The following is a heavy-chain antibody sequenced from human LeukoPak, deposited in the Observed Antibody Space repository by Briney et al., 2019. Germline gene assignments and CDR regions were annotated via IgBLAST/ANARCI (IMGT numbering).Heavy chain of an antibody. J-gene: IGHJ4*02. CDR2: INPNSGGT. Sequence: ASVKVSCKASGYTFTVYYIHWVRQAPGQGLEWMGWINPNSGGTNSAQKFQGRVTITADESTSTAYMELSSLRSEDTAVYYCARDRGYGGYRDFDYWGQGTLVTVSS. CDR1: GYTFTVYY. CDR3: ARDRGYGGYRDFDY. V-gene: IGHV1-2*02. D-gene: IGHD5-12*01.